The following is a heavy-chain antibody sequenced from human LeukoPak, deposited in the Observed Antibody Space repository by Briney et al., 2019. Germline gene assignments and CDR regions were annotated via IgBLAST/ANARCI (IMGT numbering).Heavy chain of an antibody. Sequence: ASVKVSCKASGYTFTSYGISWVRQAPGQGLEWMGWINAGNGNTKYSQKFQGRVTITRDTSASTAYMELSSLRSEDTAVYYCARDYDFWSGKEGDLFDYWGQGTLVTVSS. J-gene: IGHJ4*02. CDR2: INAGNGNT. CDR3: ARDYDFWSGKEGDLFDY. CDR1: GYTFTSYG. V-gene: IGHV1-3*01. D-gene: IGHD3-3*01.